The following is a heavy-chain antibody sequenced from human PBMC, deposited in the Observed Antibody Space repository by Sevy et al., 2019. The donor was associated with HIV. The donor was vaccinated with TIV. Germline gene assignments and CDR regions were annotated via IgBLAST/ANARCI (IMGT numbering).Heavy chain of an antibody. J-gene: IGHJ3*02. CDR1: GGTFSSYA. CDR3: ARDRELGKLRAFDI. CDR2: IIPIFGTA. D-gene: IGHD7-27*01. Sequence: ASVKVSCKASGGTFSSYAISWVRQAPGQGLEWMGGIIPIFGTANYAQKFQGRVTITADESTSTAYMELSSLRSEDTAVYYCARDRELGKLRAFDIWGQGTMVTVSS. V-gene: IGHV1-69*13.